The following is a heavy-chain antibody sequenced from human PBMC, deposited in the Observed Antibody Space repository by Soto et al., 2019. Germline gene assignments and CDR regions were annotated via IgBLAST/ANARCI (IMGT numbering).Heavy chain of an antibody. CDR3: ARAGYCGPGCYYYFDY. CDR1: GLTFGSYG. CDR2: IKPDGSAT. J-gene: IGHJ4*02. V-gene: IGHV3-7*01. Sequence: EVQLVESGGGLVQPGGSLSLSCEVSGLTFGSYGMNGVGLFQGRGLGWVAYIKPDGSATYYVDSVKGRFTISRDNAKNSLYLQMNSLRVEDTSVYYCARAGYCGPGCYYYFDYWGQGTLVTVSS. D-gene: IGHD2-21*02.